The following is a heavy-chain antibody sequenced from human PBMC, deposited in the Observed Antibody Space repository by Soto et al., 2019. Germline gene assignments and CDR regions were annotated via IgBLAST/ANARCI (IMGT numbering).Heavy chain of an antibody. J-gene: IGHJ4*02. Sequence: QVQLVESGGGVVQPGTSLRLSCAASGFTFSSYAVHWVRPAPGKGLAWVAVISKDGSNKYYADSVKGRFTISRDNPQTTLYREMHCLRPEDTAMYYCARGGGYSISPWDYWGQRSLVTVSS. CDR1: GFTFSSYA. CDR2: ISKDGSNK. CDR3: ARGGGYSISPWDY. V-gene: IGHV3-30*14. D-gene: IGHD6-13*01.